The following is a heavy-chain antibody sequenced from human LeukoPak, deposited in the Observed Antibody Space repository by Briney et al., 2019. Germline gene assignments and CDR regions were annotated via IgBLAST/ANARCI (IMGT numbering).Heavy chain of an antibody. CDR2: IYYSGST. V-gene: IGHV4-59*11. D-gene: IGHD2-15*01. CDR3: ARETADIALGSYYMDV. Sequence: SETLSLTCTVSGGSISSHYWSWSRQPPAKGLELIGYIYYSGSTNYNPSLNSRVTISVDTSKNQFSLQLSSVTAADTAVYYCARETADIALGSYYMDVWGKGTTVTVSS. J-gene: IGHJ6*03. CDR1: GGSISSHY.